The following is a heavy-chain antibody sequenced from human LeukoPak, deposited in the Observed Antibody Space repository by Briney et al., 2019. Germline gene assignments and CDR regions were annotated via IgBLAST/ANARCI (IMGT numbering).Heavy chain of an antibody. J-gene: IGHJ4*02. D-gene: IGHD2-2*01. CDR1: GYTFTSYD. Sequence: GASVKVSCKASGYTFTSYDINWVRQATGQGLEWMGWMNPNSGNTGYAQKFQGRVTMTRNTSISTAYMELSSLRSEDTAVYYCARPPLRYCSSTSCYLGYWGQGTLVTVSS. V-gene: IGHV1-8*01. CDR3: ARPPLRYCSSTSCYLGY. CDR2: MNPNSGNT.